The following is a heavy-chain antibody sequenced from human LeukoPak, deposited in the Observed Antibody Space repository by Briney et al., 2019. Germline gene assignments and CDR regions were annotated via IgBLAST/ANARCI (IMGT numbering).Heavy chain of an antibody. CDR2: INHSGST. Sequence: TSETLSLTCTVSGGSISSYYWSWIRQPPGKGLEWIGEINHSGSTNYNPSLKSRVTISVDTSKNQFSLKLSSVTAADTAVYYCARHIGGRYYYYYMDVWGKGTTVTISS. V-gene: IGHV4-34*01. J-gene: IGHJ6*03. CDR3: ARHIGGRYYYYYMDV. CDR1: GGSISSYY. D-gene: IGHD2-21*01.